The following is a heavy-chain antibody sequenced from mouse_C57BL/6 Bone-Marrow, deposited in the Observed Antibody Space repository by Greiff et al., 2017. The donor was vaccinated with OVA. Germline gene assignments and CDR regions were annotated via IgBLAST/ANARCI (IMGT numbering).Heavy chain of an antibody. CDR1: GFTFSSYG. Sequence: EVKLVESGGDLVKPGGSLKLSCAASGFTFSSYGMSWVRQTPDKRLEWVATISSGGSYTYYPDSVKGRFTISRDNAKNTLYLQMSSLKSEDTAMYYCARDYSSSYDYAMDYWGQGTSVTVSS. J-gene: IGHJ4*01. CDR3: ARDYSSSYDYAMDY. CDR2: ISSGGSYT. D-gene: IGHD1-1*01. V-gene: IGHV5-6*01.